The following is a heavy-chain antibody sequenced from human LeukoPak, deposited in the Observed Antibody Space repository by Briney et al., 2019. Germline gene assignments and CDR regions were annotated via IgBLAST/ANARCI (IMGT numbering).Heavy chain of an antibody. CDR2: INPNSGGT. CDR3: ARYSSGWYFDL. CDR1: GYTFTGYY. Sequence: SVKVSCKTSGYTFTGYYMHWVRQAPGQGLEWIGWINPNSGGTNYAQKFQGRVTMTRDTSISTAYMELTRLRSDDTAGYYCARYSSGWYFDLWGRGTLVRVSS. J-gene: IGHJ2*01. V-gene: IGHV1-2*02. D-gene: IGHD6-19*01.